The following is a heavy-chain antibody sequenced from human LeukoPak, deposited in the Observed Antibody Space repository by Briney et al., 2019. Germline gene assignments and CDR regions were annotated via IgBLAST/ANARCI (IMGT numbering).Heavy chain of an antibody. D-gene: IGHD6-19*01. CDR1: GFSFSSHW. CDR3: ARGGAVAGTRLLAHKSLPGPFDY. J-gene: IGHJ4*02. V-gene: IGHV3-7*01. Sequence: GGSLRLSCAASGFSFSSHWMSWVRQAPGKGLEWVANIDQDGSEKQYVDSVKGRFTISRDNAKNSLYLQMNSLRAEDTAVYYCARGGAVAGTRLLAHKSLPGPFDYWGQGTLVTVSS. CDR2: IDQDGSEK.